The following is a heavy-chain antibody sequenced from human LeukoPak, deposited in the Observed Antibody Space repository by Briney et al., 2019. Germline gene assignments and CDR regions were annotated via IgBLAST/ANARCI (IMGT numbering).Heavy chain of an antibody. CDR1: GGSISSYY. CDR3: ASGSYPHYYYYYYMDV. D-gene: IGHD1-1*01. Sequence: NPSETLSLTCTVSGGSISSYYWSWIRQPPGKGLEWIGYIYYSGSTNYNPSLKSRVTISVDTSKNQFSLKLSSVTAADTAVYYCASGSYPHYYYYYYMDVWGKGTTVTASS. V-gene: IGHV4-59*01. J-gene: IGHJ6*03. CDR2: IYYSGST.